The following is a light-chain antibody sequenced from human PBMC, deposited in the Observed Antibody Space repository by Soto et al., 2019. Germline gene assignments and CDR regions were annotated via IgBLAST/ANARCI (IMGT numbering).Light chain of an antibody. Sequence: QSVLTQPPSASGTPGQRVTISCSGSSSNIGSKTVNWYKQLPGTAPKLLIYGTNQRPSGVPDRFSGSKSGTSASLAISGLQSEDEADYYCAAWDDRLNGPVFGGGTQLTVL. J-gene: IGLJ2*01. V-gene: IGLV1-44*01. CDR2: GTN. CDR1: SSNIGSKT. CDR3: AAWDDRLNGPV.